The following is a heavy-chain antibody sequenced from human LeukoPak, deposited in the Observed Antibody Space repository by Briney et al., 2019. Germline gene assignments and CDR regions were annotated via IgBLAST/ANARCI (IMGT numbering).Heavy chain of an antibody. CDR1: GFTFDDYA. V-gene: IGHV3-43*02. Sequence: GGSLRLSCAASGFTFDDYAMLWVRQAPGKGLEGVSLISGDGSSTHYADSVKGRFTISRDNSKNSLYLQMNSLRTEDTALYYCANIPIVATDFDYWGQGTLVTVAS. CDR2: ISGDGSST. D-gene: IGHD5-12*01. CDR3: ANIPIVATDFDY. J-gene: IGHJ4*02.